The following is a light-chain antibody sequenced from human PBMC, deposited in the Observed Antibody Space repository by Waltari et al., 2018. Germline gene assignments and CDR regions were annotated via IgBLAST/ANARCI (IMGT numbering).Light chain of an antibody. J-gene: IGKJ1*01. CDR1: QSVFYSSSNKNS. CDR3: RQCYSSPPT. V-gene: IGKV4-1*01. Sequence: DIVMTQSPDSLAVSLGERATISCESSQSVFYSSSNKNSLAWYQQKPGQPPKLLIHWASTRESGVPVRVRGSGSGTHFARAISSRQAEDVAVYYCRQCYSSPPTFGQGTKGEI. CDR2: WAS.